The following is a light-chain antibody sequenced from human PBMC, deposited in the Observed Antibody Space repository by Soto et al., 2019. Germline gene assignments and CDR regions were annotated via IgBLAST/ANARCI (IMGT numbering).Light chain of an antibody. CDR1: SSDVGGYNY. CDR3: SSYRGGSTDV. Sequence: QSALTQPRSVSGSPGQSVTISCTGTSSDVGGYNYVSWYQQHPGKAPKLMIYDVSKRPSGVPDRFSGSKSGNTASLTISGLQAEDEADYYCSSYRGGSTDVYGTATKVTVL. V-gene: IGLV2-11*01. J-gene: IGLJ1*01. CDR2: DVS.